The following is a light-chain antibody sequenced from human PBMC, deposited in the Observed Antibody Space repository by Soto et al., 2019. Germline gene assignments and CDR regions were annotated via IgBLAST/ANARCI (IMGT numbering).Light chain of an antibody. CDR3: SLYTSSSTFNYV. CDR2: EVS. J-gene: IGLJ1*01. CDR1: SSDVGSYNR. V-gene: IGLV2-18*01. Sequence: QSALTQPPSMSGSPGQSVTISCTGTSSDVGSYNRVSWYQQPPGTAPKLMIYEVSNRPSGVPDRFSGSKSDNTASLTISGLQAEDEADYYCSLYTSSSTFNYVFGSGTKLTVL.